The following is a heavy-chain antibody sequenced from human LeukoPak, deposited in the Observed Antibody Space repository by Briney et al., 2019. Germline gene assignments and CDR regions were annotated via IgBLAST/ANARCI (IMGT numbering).Heavy chain of an antibody. CDR1: GGSINNYY. CDR3: AREGMAMVRGGSDAFDI. CDR2: IYYSRST. V-gene: IGHV4-59*01. Sequence: SETLSLTCAVSGGSINNYYWSWIRQPPGKGLEWIGYIYYSRSTNYNPSLKSRVTISVDTSKNRFSLKLSSVTAADTAVYYCAREGMAMVRGGSDAFDIWGQGTMVTVSS. J-gene: IGHJ3*02. D-gene: IGHD3-10*01.